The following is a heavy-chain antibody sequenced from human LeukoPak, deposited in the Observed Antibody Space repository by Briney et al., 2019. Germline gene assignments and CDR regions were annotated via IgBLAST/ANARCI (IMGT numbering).Heavy chain of an antibody. D-gene: IGHD6-13*01. Sequence: PGGSLRLSCAASGFAVSSNHMNWVRQAPGKGLEWVSVIFNGGSTYYADSVKGRFTISRDNSKNTLYLQMNSLRAEDTAVYYCARGGMYSSSWYDGVEFDYWGQGTLVTVSS. V-gene: IGHV3-53*01. CDR3: ARGGMYSSSWYDGVEFDY. CDR2: IFNGGST. CDR1: GFAVSSNH. J-gene: IGHJ4*02.